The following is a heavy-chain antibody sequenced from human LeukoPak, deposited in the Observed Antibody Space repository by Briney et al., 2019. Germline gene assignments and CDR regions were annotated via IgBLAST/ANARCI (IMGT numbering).Heavy chain of an antibody. V-gene: IGHV3-30*01. Sequence: CDGTNEYFADSVKGRLTISRDNSQKKLFLQMNNLRPDDTALYYCARGTSSPGYFDLWGQGTQVTVSS. D-gene: IGHD1-26*01. CDR2: CDGTNE. CDR3: ARGTSSPGYFDL. J-gene: IGHJ4*02.